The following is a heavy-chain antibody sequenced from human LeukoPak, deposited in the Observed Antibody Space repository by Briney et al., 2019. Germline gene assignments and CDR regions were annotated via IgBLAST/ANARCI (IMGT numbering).Heavy chain of an antibody. J-gene: IGHJ4*02. CDR2: ISSSGSTI. CDR3: VPYDTSGYLDN. V-gene: IGHV3-48*03. CDR1: GFTFSSYE. Sequence: GGSLRLSCAASGFTFSSYEMNWVRQAPGKGLEWVSYISSSGSTIYYADSVKGRFTISRDNAKNSLYLQMNSLRAEDTAVYYCVPYDTSGYLDNWGQGTLVTVSS. D-gene: IGHD3-22*01.